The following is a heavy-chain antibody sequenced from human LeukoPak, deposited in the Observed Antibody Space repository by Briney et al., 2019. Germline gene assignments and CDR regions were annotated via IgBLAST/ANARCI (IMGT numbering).Heavy chain of an antibody. V-gene: IGHV4-59*13. CDR2: IYYSGST. CDR1: GDSISSYY. CDR3: ARGPYYDFDY. J-gene: IGHJ4*02. D-gene: IGHD3-3*01. Sequence: SETLSLTCTVSGDSISSYYWSWIRQPPGKGLEWIGYIYYSGSTNYNPSLKGRVTISVDTSKNQFSLKLNSVTAADTAVYYCARGPYYDFDYWGQGTLVTVSS.